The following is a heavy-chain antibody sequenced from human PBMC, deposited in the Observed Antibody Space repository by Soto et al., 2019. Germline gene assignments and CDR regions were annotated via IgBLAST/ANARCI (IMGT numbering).Heavy chain of an antibody. CDR1: GGSFSAYY. CDR2: INHSAST. Sequence: QVQLQQWGAGLLKPSETLSLTCAVYGGSFSAYYWSWIRQPPGKGLVWIGEINHSASTNYNPYLMSRVTTALHTSKHQFSPKLRSVTAADTAVYYCPRDSTYYYYGMDVWGQGTTVTVS. J-gene: IGHJ6*02. CDR3: PRDSTYYYYGMDV. V-gene: IGHV4-34*01.